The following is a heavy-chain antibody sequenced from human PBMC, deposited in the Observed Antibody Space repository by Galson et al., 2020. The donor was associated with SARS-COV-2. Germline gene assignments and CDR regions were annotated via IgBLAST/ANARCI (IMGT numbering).Heavy chain of an antibody. CDR3: ARDSTSHASVRWFDP. V-gene: IGHV4-31*03. CDR1: GGSISSGGYY. Sequence: SETLSLTRTVSGGSISSGGYYWSWIRQHPGKGLEWIGYIYYSGSTYYNPSLKSRVTISVDTSKNQFSLKLSSVTAADTTVYYCARDSTSHASVRWFDPWGQGTLVTVSS. J-gene: IGHJ5*02. CDR2: IYYSGST.